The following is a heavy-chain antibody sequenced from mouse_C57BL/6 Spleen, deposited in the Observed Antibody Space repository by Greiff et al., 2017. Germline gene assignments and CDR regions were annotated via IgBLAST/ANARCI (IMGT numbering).Heavy chain of an antibody. V-gene: IGHV5-16*01. Sequence: EVQGVESEGGLVQPGSSMKLSCTASGFTFSDYYMAWVRQVPETGLEWVANINYDGSSTYYLDSLKSRFLISRDNAKNILYLQMSSLKSEDTATYYCAREAHYDYDGGYYAMDYWGQGTSGTVSS. CDR3: AREAHYDYDGGYYAMDY. CDR1: GFTFSDYY. CDR2: INYDGSST. J-gene: IGHJ4*01. D-gene: IGHD2-4*01.